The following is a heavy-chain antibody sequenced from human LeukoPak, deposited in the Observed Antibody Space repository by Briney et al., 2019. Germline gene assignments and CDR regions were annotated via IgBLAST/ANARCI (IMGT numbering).Heavy chain of an antibody. J-gene: IGHJ1*01. V-gene: IGHV4-39*01. CDR3: ARVGAAAGYTIEYFQH. CDR2: IYYSGSI. D-gene: IGHD6-13*01. CDR1: GGSISSRSYY. Sequence: SETLSLTCTVSGGSISSRSYYWGWIRQSPGKGLEWIGNIYYSGSIYYNPSLKSRVTISVDTSKNQFSLKLSSVTAADTAVYYCARVGAAAGYTIEYFQHWGQGTLVTVSS.